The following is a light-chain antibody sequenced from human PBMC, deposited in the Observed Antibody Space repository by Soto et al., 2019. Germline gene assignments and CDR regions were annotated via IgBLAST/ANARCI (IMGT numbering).Light chain of an antibody. Sequence: DIVMTQSPDSLAVSLGERATINCKSSQSVLYSSNNKNYLAWYQQKPGQPPMLLIYWASTLESGVHDRFSGSGSCIDFTLTSSSLQDEDVAVYYCQQYYSTPWTFGPGTKVEIK. CDR3: QQYYSTPWT. J-gene: IGKJ1*01. CDR2: WAS. V-gene: IGKV4-1*01. CDR1: QSVLYSSNNKNY.